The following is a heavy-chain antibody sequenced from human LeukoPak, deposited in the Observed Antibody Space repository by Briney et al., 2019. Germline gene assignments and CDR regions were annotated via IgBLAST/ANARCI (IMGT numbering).Heavy chain of an antibody. CDR1: GLTFSDYY. CDR3: VRDIRAVGQTLYFDH. J-gene: IGHJ4*02. Sequence: GGSLRLSCAASGLTFSDYYMSWIRQAPGEGLEWLSFISQSGADIHYADSVRGRFTVSRDNAQNSLYLQMNSLRAEDMAVYYCVRDIRAVGQTLYFDHWGQGALVTVSS. D-gene: IGHD1-26*01. V-gene: IGHV3-11*01. CDR2: ISQSGADI.